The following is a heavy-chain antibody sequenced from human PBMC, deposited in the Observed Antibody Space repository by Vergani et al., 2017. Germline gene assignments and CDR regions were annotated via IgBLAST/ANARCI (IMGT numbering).Heavy chain of an antibody. CDR3: ASDLEPHGYYYYYMDV. D-gene: IGHD1-14*01. CDR1: GGTFSSYA. CDR2: IIPIFGTA. J-gene: IGHJ6*03. V-gene: IGHV1-69*01. Sequence: QVQLVQSGAEVKKPGSSVKVSCKASGGTFSSYAISWVRQAPGQGLEWMGGIIPIFGTANYAQKFQGRVTITADETTSTAYMELSSLRSEDTAVYYCASDLEPHGYYYYYMDVGGKGTTVTVSS.